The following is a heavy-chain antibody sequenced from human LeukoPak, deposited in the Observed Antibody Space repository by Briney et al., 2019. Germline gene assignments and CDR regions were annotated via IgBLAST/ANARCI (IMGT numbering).Heavy chain of an antibody. Sequence: GGSLRLSCAASGFTFSSSWMTWVRQAPGKGREGVATINPDGSEGSYVDSVNVRFTISRDNAKNSLFLRMISLRAEDTAVYYCARDRAYKSFDYWGQGALVTVSS. CDR3: ARDRAYKSFDY. J-gene: IGHJ4*02. D-gene: IGHD3-16*01. V-gene: IGHV3-7*04. CDR1: GFTFSSSW. CDR2: INPDGSEG.